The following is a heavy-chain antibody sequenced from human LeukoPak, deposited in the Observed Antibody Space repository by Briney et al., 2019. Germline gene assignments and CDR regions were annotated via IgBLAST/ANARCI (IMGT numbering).Heavy chain of an antibody. J-gene: IGHJ3*02. Sequence: GASVKVSCKASGYTFTGYYMHWVRQAPGQGLEWMGWINPNSGGTNYAQKFQGRVTMTRDTSISTAYMELSRLRSDDTAVYYCARDIVSSPRGGHLDAFDIWGQGTMVTVSS. D-gene: IGHD2-15*01. CDR1: GYTFTGYY. CDR2: INPNSGGT. CDR3: ARDIVSSPRGGHLDAFDI. V-gene: IGHV1-2*02.